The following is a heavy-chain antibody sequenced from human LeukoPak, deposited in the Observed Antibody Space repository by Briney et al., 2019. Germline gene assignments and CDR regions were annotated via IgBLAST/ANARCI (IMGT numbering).Heavy chain of an antibody. D-gene: IGHD2-15*01. Sequence: ASVKVSCKTYGYTFTDHYFHWVRQAPGQGLEWLGWINPNSAATNYAQNLQGRVTMTRDTSIDTVYMELSSLRSDDTAMFYCARGLTPAYCSGASCGGWAAFYIWGQGTMVTISS. J-gene: IGHJ3*02. V-gene: IGHV1-2*02. CDR3: ARGLTPAYCSGASCGGWAAFYI. CDR1: GYTFTDHY. CDR2: INPNSAAT.